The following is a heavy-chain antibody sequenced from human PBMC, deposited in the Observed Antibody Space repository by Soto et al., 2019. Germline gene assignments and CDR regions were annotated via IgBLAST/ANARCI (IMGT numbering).Heavy chain of an antibody. J-gene: IGHJ6*03. V-gene: IGHV1-18*01. CDR2: ISAYNGNT. Sequence: GASVKVSCKASGYTFTSYGISWVRQAPGQGLEWMGWISAYNGNTNYAQKLQGRVTMTTDTSTSTAYMELRSLRSDDTAVYYCARRLMKKGEWFGEFPSYYYYMDVWGKGTTVTVSS. CDR3: ARRLMKKGEWFGEFPSYYYYMDV. CDR1: GYTFTSYG. D-gene: IGHD3-10*01.